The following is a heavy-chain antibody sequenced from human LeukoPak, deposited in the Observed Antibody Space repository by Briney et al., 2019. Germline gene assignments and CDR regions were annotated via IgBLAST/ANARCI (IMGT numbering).Heavy chain of an antibody. Sequence: TGGSLRLSCAASGFTFSNYWMTWVRQAPGKGLEWVAHINQDGSEEHYMDSVKARFTISRDNAKNSLSLQMNSLRAEDTAVYYCARDGFVGAADYWGQGTLVTVSS. CDR1: GFTFSNYW. D-gene: IGHD6-13*01. V-gene: IGHV3-7*01. J-gene: IGHJ4*02. CDR2: INQDGSEE. CDR3: ARDGFVGAADY.